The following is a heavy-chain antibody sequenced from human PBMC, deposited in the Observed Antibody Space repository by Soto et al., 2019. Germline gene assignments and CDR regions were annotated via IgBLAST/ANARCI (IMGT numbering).Heavy chain of an antibody. Sequence: SVKVSCKASGVTFSRQDMRWVRQAPGQGLEWMGGIIPIFGTPQYAEKFQDRVTITADESTSTAYMELSSLTSEDTAVYYCATNEGRDGYNFDYWGQGTLVTVSS. CDR2: IIPIFGTP. CDR1: GVTFSRQD. D-gene: IGHD5-12*01. J-gene: IGHJ4*02. V-gene: IGHV1-69*13. CDR3: ATNEGRDGYNFDY.